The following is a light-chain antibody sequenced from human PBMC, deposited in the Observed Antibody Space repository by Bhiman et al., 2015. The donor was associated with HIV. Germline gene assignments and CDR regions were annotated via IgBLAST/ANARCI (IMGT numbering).Light chain of an antibody. CDR2: DVS. Sequence: QSALTQPASVSGSPGQSITISCTGTSSDVGGYNYVSWYQQHPGKAPKLMIYDVSNRPSGVSNRFSGSKSADTASLTISGLQAADEADYYCSSYTTSSTRVFGGGTKLTVL. V-gene: IGLV2-14*03. CDR3: SSYTTSSTRV. CDR1: SSDVGGYNY. J-gene: IGLJ2*01.